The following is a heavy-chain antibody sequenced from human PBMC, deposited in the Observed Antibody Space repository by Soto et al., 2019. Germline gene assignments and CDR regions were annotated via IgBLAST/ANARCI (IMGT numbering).Heavy chain of an antibody. D-gene: IGHD3-16*02. CDR2: IIPVFGTA. CDR3: ARPQAIVIPAPDLDY. CDR1: GGTFTNYA. Sequence: QVQLVQSGAEVKKPGSSVKVSCKASGGTFTNYAISWVRQAPGQGLEWVGGIIPVFGTATYAQKFQGRVTITADDSTSTAYMELSSLRSEDTAIYYCARPQAIVIPAPDLDYWGQGTLVTVSS. V-gene: IGHV1-69*01. J-gene: IGHJ4*02.